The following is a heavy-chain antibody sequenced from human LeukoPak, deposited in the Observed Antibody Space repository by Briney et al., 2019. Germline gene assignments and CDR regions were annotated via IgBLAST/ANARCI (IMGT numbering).Heavy chain of an antibody. V-gene: IGHV3-30*18. CDR2: ISYDGSNK. CDR3: AKGAERGYSYGGDYFDY. D-gene: IGHD5-18*01. CDR1: GFTFSSYD. J-gene: IGHJ4*02. Sequence: GGSLRLSCAASGFTFSSYDMHWVRQAPGKGLEWVAVISYDGSNKYYADSVKGRFTISRDNSKNTLYLQMNSLRAEDTAVYYCAKGAERGYSYGGDYFDYWGQGTLVTVSS.